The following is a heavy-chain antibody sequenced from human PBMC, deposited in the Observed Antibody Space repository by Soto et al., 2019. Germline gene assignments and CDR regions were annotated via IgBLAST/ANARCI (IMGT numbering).Heavy chain of an antibody. V-gene: IGHV3-30-3*01. D-gene: IGHD6-13*01. CDR1: GFTFSSYA. J-gene: IGHJ4*02. CDR2: ISYDGSNK. Sequence: QVQLVESGGGVVQPGRSLRLSCAASGFTFSSYAMHWVRQAPGKGLEWVAVISYDGSNKYYADSVKGRFTISRDNSKNTLYLQMNSLRAEDTAVYYSARDVSGDVAAAGPLDYWGQGTLVTVSS. CDR3: ARDVSGDVAAAGPLDY.